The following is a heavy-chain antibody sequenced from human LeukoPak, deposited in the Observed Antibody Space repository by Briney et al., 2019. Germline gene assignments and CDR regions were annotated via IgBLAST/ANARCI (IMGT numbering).Heavy chain of an antibody. CDR3: AREGEMSCSGGSCYYYYMDV. Sequence: SETLSLTCTVSGGSISGSNYYWGWVRQPPGKGLEWIGSIYYSGSTYYNPSLKSRVTISVDTSKNQFSLKLSSVTAADTAVYYCAREGEMSCSGGSCYYYYMDVWGKGTTVTVSS. CDR2: IYYSGST. J-gene: IGHJ6*03. CDR1: GGSISGSNYY. D-gene: IGHD2-15*01. V-gene: IGHV4-39*07.